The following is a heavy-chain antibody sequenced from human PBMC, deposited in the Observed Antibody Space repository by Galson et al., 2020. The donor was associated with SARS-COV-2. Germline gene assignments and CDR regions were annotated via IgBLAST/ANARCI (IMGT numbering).Heavy chain of an antibody. J-gene: IGHJ4*02. CDR2: IYTSGST. CDR3: ARTNYDILTGYYLDY. V-gene: IGHV4-4*07. CDR1: GDSISNYY. Sequence: PSETLSLTCTVSGDSISNYYWSWIRQPAGKGLEWIGHIYTSGSTNYNPSLKSRVTMSVDTSKNQFSLKLSSVTAADTAVYYCARTNYDILTGYYLDYWGQGTLVTVSS. D-gene: IGHD3-9*01.